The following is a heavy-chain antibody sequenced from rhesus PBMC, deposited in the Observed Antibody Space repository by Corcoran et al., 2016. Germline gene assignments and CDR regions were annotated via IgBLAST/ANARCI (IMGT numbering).Heavy chain of an antibody. CDR1: GYSISSGYG. V-gene: IGHV4-122*02. CDR3: ARDGEVFTPYPVPYVDY. CDR2: ISYSEST. D-gene: IGHD2-27*01. Sequence: QVQLQESGPGLVKPSETLSLTCAVSGYSISSGYGWSWFRQPPGKGREWIGYISYSESTSYNPAPKSRVTSSRGTSKNQFSLKLSSVTAADTAVYYCARDGEVFTPYPVPYVDYWGQGVLVTVSS. J-gene: IGHJ4*01.